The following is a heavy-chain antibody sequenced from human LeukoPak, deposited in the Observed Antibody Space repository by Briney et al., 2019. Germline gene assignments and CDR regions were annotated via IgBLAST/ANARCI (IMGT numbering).Heavy chain of an antibody. CDR2: MNPNSGNT. CDR1: GYTFTGYD. D-gene: IGHD5-12*01. J-gene: IGHJ5*02. Sequence: ASVKVSCKASGYTFTGYDINWVRQATGQGLEWMGWMNPNSGNTGYAQKFQGRVTITRNTSISTAYMELSSLRSEDTAVYYCARDSSGYWTGSWFDPWGQGTLVTVSS. CDR3: ARDSSGYWTGSWFDP. V-gene: IGHV1-8*03.